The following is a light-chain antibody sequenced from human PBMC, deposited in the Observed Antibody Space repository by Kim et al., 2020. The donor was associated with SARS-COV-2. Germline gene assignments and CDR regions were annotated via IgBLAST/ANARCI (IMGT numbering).Light chain of an antibody. V-gene: IGKV3-20*01. Sequence: EIVLTQSPGTLSLSPGERATLSCRASQSVSSSYLAWYQQKPGQAPRLLIYGASSRATGIPDRFSGSWSGTDFTLTISRLESEDFAVYYCQQYGSSPPITFGQGTRLEIK. CDR3: QQYGSSPPIT. J-gene: IGKJ5*01. CDR2: GAS. CDR1: QSVSSSY.